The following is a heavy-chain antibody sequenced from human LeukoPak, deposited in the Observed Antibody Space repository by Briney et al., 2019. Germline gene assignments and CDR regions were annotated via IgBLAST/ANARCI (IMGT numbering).Heavy chain of an antibody. CDR3: ARDRYCSSTSCQYWYFDL. J-gene: IGHJ2*01. CDR1: GYTFTSYG. CDR2: ISAYNGNT. D-gene: IGHD2-2*01. V-gene: IGHV1-18*01. Sequence: AASVKVSCKASGYTFTSYGISWVRQAPGQGLEWMGWISAYNGNTNYAQKLQGRVTMTTDTSTSTAYMELRSLRSDDTAVYYCARDRYCSSTSCQYWYFDLWGRGTLVTVSS.